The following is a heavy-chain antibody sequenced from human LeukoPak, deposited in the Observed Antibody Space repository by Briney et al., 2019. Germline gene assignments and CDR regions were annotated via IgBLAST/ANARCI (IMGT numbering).Heavy chain of an antibody. CDR3: ARAPEREPGLGY. CDR2: ISYDGNNK. CDR1: GFTFSSYA. J-gene: IGHJ4*02. D-gene: IGHD1-26*01. V-gene: IGHV3-30-3*01. Sequence: PGGSLRLSCAASGFTFSSYAMHWVRQAPGKGLEWVAVISYDGNNKYYADSVKGRFTISRDNSKNTLYLQMSSLRAEDSAVYYCARAPEREPGLGYWGQGTLVTVSS.